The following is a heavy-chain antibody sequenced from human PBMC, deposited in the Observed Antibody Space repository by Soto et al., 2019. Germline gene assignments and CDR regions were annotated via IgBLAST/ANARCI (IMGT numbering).Heavy chain of an antibody. V-gene: IGHV2-5*01. CDR3: AHTPTLAAPDAFDI. J-gene: IGHJ3*02. CDR2: IYWNDDK. CDR1: GFSLSTSGVG. Sequence: GPAPANPTQTLTLTCTLSGFSLSTSGVGVGWLRPPPAKALDWLALIYWNDDKRYSPSLKSRLTITKDTSKNQVVLTMTNMDPVDTATYYCAHTPTLAAPDAFDIWGQGTMVTVSS. D-gene: IGHD6-13*01.